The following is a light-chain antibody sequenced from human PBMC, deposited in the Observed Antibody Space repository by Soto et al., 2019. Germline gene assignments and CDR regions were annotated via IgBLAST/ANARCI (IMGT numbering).Light chain of an antibody. CDR2: NDN. J-gene: IGLJ2*01. Sequence: QSVLTQPPSASGTTGQRVTISCTGSSSNLGSNAVNWYQHCPGTAPKLRIYNDNQRPSGVPDPFSCSRSVTSAYLAISDLRYEHVGDYDCAAWDDRLHGLIFGGGTKLTVL. V-gene: IGLV1-44*01. CDR3: AAWDDRLHGLI. CDR1: SSNLGSNA.